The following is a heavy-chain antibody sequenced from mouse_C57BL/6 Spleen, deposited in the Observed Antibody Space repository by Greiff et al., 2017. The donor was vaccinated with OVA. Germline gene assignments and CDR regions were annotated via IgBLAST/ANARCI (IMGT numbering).Heavy chain of an antibody. V-gene: IGHV1-15*01. CDR1: GYTFTDYE. J-gene: IGHJ2*01. CDR2: IDPETGGT. CDR3: TREGLTDFDY. Sequence: QVQLQQSGAELVRPGASVTLSCKASGYTFTDYEMHWVKQTPVHGLEWIGAIDPETGGTAYNQKFKGKAILTADKSSSTAYMELRSLTSEDSAVYYCTREGLTDFDYWGQGTTLTVSS. D-gene: IGHD3-3*01.